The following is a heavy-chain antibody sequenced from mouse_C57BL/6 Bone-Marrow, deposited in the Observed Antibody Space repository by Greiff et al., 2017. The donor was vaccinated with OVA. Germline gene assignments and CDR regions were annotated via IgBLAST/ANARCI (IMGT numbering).Heavy chain of an antibody. CDR1: GYTFTSYW. CDR2: INPSSGYT. J-gene: IGHJ4*01. V-gene: IGHV1-7*01. CDR3: ERSGDNVYAMDY. D-gene: IGHD3-3*01. Sequence: QVQLQQSGAELAKPGASVKLSCKASGYTFTSYWMHWVKQRPGQGLEWIGYINPSSGYTKYNQKFKDKATLTADNSSSTAYMQLSRLTYEDYAVYCCERSGDNVYAMDYWGQGTSVTVSS.